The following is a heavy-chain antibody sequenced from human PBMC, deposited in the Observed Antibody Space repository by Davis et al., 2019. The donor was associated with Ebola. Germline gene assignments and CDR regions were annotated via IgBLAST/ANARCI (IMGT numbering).Heavy chain of an antibody. J-gene: IGHJ4*02. Sequence: MPSETLSLTCTVSGGSISTYYWSWIRQSPGKGLEWIGYVFHTGTTNYNPSLKSRVTISVDMSKNQFSLKLTSVTAADTAVYYCARVLATAATFDYWGQGVPVTVSS. CDR2: VFHTGTT. CDR3: ARVLATAATFDY. CDR1: GGSISTYY. D-gene: IGHD6-25*01. V-gene: IGHV4-59*01.